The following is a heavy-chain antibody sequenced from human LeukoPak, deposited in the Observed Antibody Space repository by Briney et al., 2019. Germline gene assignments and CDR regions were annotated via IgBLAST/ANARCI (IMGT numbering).Heavy chain of an antibody. CDR2: VDHSGGT. CDR1: GGSFSGYY. CDR3: AGFTFFRGVITFDY. D-gene: IGHD3-10*01. J-gene: IGHJ4*02. Sequence: SETLSLTCAVYGGSFSGYYWSWIRQPPGKGLEWIGSVDHSGGTYYNPSLRSRVSISVDTSKNQFSLKLSSVTAADTAVYSCAGFTFFRGVITFDYWGQGTLVTVSS. V-gene: IGHV4-34*01.